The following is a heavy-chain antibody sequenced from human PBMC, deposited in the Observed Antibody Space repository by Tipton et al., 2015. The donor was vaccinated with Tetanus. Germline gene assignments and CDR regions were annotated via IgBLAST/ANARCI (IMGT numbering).Heavy chain of an antibody. CDR2: IYFSGHT. V-gene: IGHV4-59*08. J-gene: IGHJ6*02. Sequence: TLSLTCTVSGGSINSYYWSWLRLPPGKGLEWIGYIYFSGHTKYNPSLNSRVTMSVDTSNNQFSLRLTSVTEADTAIYYCARHSGWYNFYNGMDVWGQGTTVTVPS. D-gene: IGHD6-19*01. CDR1: GGSINSYY. CDR3: ARHSGWYNFYNGMDV.